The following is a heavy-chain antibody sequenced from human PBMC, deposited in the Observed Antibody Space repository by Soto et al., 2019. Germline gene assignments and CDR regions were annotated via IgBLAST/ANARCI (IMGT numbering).Heavy chain of an antibody. CDR3: AHRRRLGSDWYTFDY. V-gene: IGHV2-5*02. CDR2: INWDDDK. Sequence: QITLKESGPTLVKPTQTLTLTCTFSGFSLSTSGVCVGWIRQPPGKTLEWLTLINWDDDKHYNPSLKNRLTITKDTSKNQVVLTMTNMDPVGTATYYCAHRRRLGSDWYTFDYWGQGTPVTVSS. J-gene: IGHJ4*02. D-gene: IGHD6-19*01. CDR1: GFSLSTSGVC.